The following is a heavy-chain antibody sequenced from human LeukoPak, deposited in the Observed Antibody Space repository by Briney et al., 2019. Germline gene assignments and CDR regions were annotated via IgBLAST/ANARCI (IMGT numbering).Heavy chain of an antibody. Sequence: SETLSLTCTVSGGSISSGGYSWSWIRQHPGKGLEWIGYIYYSGSTYYNPSLKSRVTISDTSKNQFSLNLSSVTAADTAVYYCARGPVATIWGQGTLVTVSS. J-gene: IGHJ4*02. V-gene: IGHV4-31*03. D-gene: IGHD5-12*01. CDR1: GGSISSGGYS. CDR2: IYYSGST. CDR3: ARGPVATI.